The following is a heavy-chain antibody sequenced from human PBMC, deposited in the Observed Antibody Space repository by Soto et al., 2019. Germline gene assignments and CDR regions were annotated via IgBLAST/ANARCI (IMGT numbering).Heavy chain of an antibody. Sequence: QVVLLQSGAEVKAPGSSVRVSCKVSGSTFNNFAFSWVRQAPGHGPEWMGGIVVISNTADYSQRFQDRVTIIADTSTNTLYMELGSLTFEDTAVYYCARAIKRWEVNYYFDYWGQGTLVTVSS. J-gene: IGHJ4*02. CDR1: GSTFNNFA. CDR3: ARAIKRWEVNYYFDY. CDR2: IVVISNTA. V-gene: IGHV1-69*06. D-gene: IGHD1-26*01.